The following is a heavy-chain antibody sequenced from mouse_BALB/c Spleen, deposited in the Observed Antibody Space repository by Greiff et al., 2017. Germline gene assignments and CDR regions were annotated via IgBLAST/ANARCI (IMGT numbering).Heavy chain of an antibody. CDR1: GYTFSSYW. CDR3: AIWLRGGVFDY. J-gene: IGHJ2*01. D-gene: IGHD2-2*01. CDR2: ILPGSGST. Sequence: QLQQSGAELMKPGASVKISCKATGYTFSSYWIEWVKQRPGHGLEWIGEILPGSGSTNYNEKFKGKATFTADTSSNTAYMQLSSLTSEDSAVYYCAIWLRGGVFDYWGQGTTLTVYS. V-gene: IGHV1-9*01.